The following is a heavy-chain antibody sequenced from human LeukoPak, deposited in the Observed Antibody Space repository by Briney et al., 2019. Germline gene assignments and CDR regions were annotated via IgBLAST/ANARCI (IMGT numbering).Heavy chain of an antibody. D-gene: IGHD1-1*01. V-gene: IGHV1-8*03. CDR1: GYTFTSYD. J-gene: IGHJ6*03. Sequence: ASVKVSCKASGYTFTSYDINWVRQATGQGLEWMGWMNPNSGNTGYAQKFQGRVTITRNTSISTAYMELSSPRSEDTAVYYCARATGTTSYYYYYYMDVWGKGTTVTVSS. CDR2: MNPNSGNT. CDR3: ARATGTTSYYYYYYMDV.